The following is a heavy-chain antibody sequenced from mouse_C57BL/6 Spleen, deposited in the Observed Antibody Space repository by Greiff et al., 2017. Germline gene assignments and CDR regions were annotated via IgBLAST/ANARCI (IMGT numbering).Heavy chain of an antibody. Sequence: VQLKESGGGLVKPGGSLKLSCAASGFTFSDYGMHWVRQAPEKGLEWVAYISSGSSTIYYADTVKGRFTISRDNAKNTLFLQMTSLRSEDTAMYYCARGGLNYYGSSFPWYFDVWGTGTTVTVSS. J-gene: IGHJ1*03. CDR1: GFTFSDYG. CDR2: ISSGSSTI. D-gene: IGHD1-1*01. V-gene: IGHV5-17*01. CDR3: ARGGLNYYGSSFPWYFDV.